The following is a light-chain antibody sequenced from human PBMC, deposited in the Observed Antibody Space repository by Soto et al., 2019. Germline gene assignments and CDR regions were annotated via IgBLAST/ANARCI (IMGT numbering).Light chain of an antibody. CDR2: SDN. V-gene: IGLV1-44*01. J-gene: IGLJ2*01. CDR1: NSNIGTNT. Sequence: QAVVTQPPSTSGTPGQRVTMSCSGSNSNIGTNTVYWYQQLPGTAPKLLIQSDNRRPSGVPDRFSASKSGTSASLAISGLQSEDEADYYCAAWDDSRIVVLFGGGTKLTVL. CDR3: AAWDDSRIVVL.